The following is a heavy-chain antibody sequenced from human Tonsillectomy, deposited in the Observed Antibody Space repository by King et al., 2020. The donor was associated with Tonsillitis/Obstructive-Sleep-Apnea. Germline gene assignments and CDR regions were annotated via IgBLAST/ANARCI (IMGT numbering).Heavy chain of an antibody. CDR3: ARDCCDPSSEILRAFVI. J-gene: IGHJ3*02. CDR2: INAANGNT. Sequence: QLVQSGAEVKKPGASVKVSCRASGYIFTNHAMHWVRQAPGQRLEWMGWINAANGNTKYSQKFQGRGTITRDTYASTAYMELNSLRSEDTAVYYCARDCCDPSSEILRAFVIWGQGTMVTVSS. CDR1: GYIFTNHA. V-gene: IGHV1-3*01. D-gene: IGHD4-17*01.